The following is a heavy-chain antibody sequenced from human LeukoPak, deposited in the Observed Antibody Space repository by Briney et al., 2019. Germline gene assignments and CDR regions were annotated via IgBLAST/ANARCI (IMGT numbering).Heavy chain of an antibody. Sequence: GGSLRLSCAASGFTFSSYSMNWVRQAPGKGLEWVSSISSSSYIYYADSVKGRFTISRDNAKNSLYLQMNSLRAEDTAVYYCASSPVGSYYDFDYWGQGTLVTVSS. CDR2: ISSSSYI. D-gene: IGHD1-26*01. CDR3: ASSPVGSYYDFDY. J-gene: IGHJ4*02. V-gene: IGHV3-21*01. CDR1: GFTFSSYS.